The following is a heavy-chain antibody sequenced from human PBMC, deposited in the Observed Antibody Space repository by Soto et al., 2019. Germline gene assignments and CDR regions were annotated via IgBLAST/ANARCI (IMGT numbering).Heavy chain of an antibody. D-gene: IGHD5-18*01. Sequence: SVEVSCKSSGYSFSGYYIHWVRQAPGQGLEWMGWINPNSGDTNYAQKFQGRVTMTRDTSFSTAYMELSSLRSDDTAVYYCATRYSYVHFWGQGTLVTVSS. CDR1: GYSFSGYY. CDR2: INPNSGDT. CDR3: ATRYSYVHF. J-gene: IGHJ4*02. V-gene: IGHV1-2*02.